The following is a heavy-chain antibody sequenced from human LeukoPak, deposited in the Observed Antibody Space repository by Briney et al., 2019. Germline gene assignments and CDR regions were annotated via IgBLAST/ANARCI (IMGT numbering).Heavy chain of an antibody. J-gene: IGHJ5*02. CDR1: GFNFGSYW. CDR3: ATDLSGSEDR. Sequence: GGSLRLSCVVSGFNFGSYWMHWVRQVPGKGLVWVSRMDTDGRTTDYADFVKGRFTISRDNAKNTLYLQMNSLRVDDTALYYCATDLSGSEDRWGQGTLVTVSS. CDR2: MDTDGRTT. V-gene: IGHV3-74*01. D-gene: IGHD1-26*01.